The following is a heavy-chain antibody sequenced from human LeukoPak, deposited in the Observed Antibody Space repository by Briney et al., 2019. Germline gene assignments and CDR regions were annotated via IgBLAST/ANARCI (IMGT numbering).Heavy chain of an antibody. CDR1: GGSISSGGYY. D-gene: IGHD4-17*01. CDR3: ARDYGDHFDY. J-gene: IGHJ4*02. CDR2: IYYSGST. V-gene: IGHV4-31*03. Sequence: SETLSLTCTVSGGSISSGGYYWSWIRQHPGKGLEWIGYIYYSGSTYYNPSLKSRVTISVDTSKNQFSLKLSSVTAADTAVYYCARDYGDHFDYWGQGTLVTVSS.